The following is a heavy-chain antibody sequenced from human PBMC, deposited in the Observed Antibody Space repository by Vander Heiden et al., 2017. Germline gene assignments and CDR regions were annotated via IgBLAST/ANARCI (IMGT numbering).Heavy chain of an antibody. V-gene: IGHV3-33*01. CDR2: IWYDGTNK. CDR1: GSTFNSFG. Sequence: QVQLVESGGGVVPPGRSLRLSCAASGSTFNSFGMHWVRQAPGKGLEWVAVIWYDGTNKQYADSVKGRVTISRDNSKKTLYLQMNSLKVEDTALYYCARESYGDGWPFDYWGQGTLVSVSS. J-gene: IGHJ4*02. D-gene: IGHD2-2*03. CDR3: ARESYGDGWPFDY.